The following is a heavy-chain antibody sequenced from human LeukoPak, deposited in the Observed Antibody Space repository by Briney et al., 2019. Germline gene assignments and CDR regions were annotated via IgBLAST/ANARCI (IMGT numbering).Heavy chain of an antibody. J-gene: IGHJ4*02. CDR3: ARDFDMGITPGDDFDF. D-gene: IGHD3-9*01. CDR2: IKEDGTYT. CDR1: GFSFSKYW. V-gene: IGHV3-74*01. Sequence: PGGSLRLSCAASGFSFSKYWMYWVRQTPGEGLVWVARIKEDGTYTSYADSVKGRFTISRDNARNTVFLQMNSLRAEDTAVYYCARDFDMGITPGDDFDFWGQGTLVTVSS.